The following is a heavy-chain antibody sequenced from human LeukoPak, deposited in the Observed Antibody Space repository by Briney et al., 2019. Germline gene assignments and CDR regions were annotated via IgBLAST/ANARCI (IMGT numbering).Heavy chain of an antibody. CDR1: GGSISSYQ. CDR3: ARDRRGYYYDSSGYYPGSYYMDV. CDR2: IDTSGST. V-gene: IGHV4-4*07. D-gene: IGHD3-22*01. J-gene: IGHJ6*03. Sequence: PSETLSLTCTVSGGSISSYQWSWVRQPAGKGLEWIALIDTSGSTSYNPSLKSRVTISVDESKNDLSLKLTSVTAADTAVYYCARDRRGYYYDSSGYYPGSYYMDVWGRGTTVTVSS.